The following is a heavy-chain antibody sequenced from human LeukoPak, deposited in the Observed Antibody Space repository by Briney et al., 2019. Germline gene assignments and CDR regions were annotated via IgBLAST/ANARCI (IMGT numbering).Heavy chain of an antibody. D-gene: IGHD2-15*01. V-gene: IGHV4-39*01. CDR2: MYYTGTS. J-gene: IGHJ4*02. CDR1: GGSISSGSYS. CDR3: ARQEVATIDY. Sequence: SETLSLTCTVSGGSISSGSYSWGWIRQPPGKGLEWIGSMYYTGTSNYNPSLKSRVTISVDTSKNQFSLKLSSVTAADTAVYHCARQEVATIDYWGQGTLVTVSS.